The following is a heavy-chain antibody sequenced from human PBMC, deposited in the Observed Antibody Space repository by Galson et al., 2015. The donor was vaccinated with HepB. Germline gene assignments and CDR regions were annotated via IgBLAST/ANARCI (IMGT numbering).Heavy chain of an antibody. D-gene: IGHD5-12*01. CDR1: GGSFSGYY. CDR2: INHSGST. CDR3: ARAGWMPGDWFDP. Sequence: QVQLQESGPGLVKPSETLSLTCAVYGGSFSGYYWSWIRQPPGKGLEWIGEINHSGSTNYNPSLKSRVTISVDTSKNQFSLKLSSVTAADTAVYYCARAGWMPGDWFDPWGQGTLVTVSS. V-gene: IGHV4-34*10. J-gene: IGHJ5*02.